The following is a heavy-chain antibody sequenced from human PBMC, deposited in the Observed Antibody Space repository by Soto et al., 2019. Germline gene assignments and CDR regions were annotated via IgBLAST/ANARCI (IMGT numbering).Heavy chain of an antibody. CDR1: GFTFSSYG. J-gene: IGHJ4*02. Sequence: QVQLVESGGGVVQPGRSLRLSCAASGFTFSSYGMHWVRQAPGTGLEWVAVISYDGSNKYYADSMKGRFTISRDNSKNTLYLQMNSLRAEDTAVYYCEKDHGYFDYWGQGTLVTVSS. V-gene: IGHV3-30*18. CDR2: ISYDGSNK. CDR3: EKDHGYFDY.